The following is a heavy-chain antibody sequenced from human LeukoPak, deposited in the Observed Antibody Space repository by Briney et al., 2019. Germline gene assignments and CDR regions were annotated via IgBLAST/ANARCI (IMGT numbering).Heavy chain of an antibody. D-gene: IGHD1-26*01. CDR2: IYYSGNT. Sequence: SETLSLTCTVSGGSISIYYWSWIRQPPGKGLEWIGYIYYSGNTHYNPSLKSRVTISVDTSKNQFSLKLTSVTAADTAVYYCARPGSYQDSWGQGTLVTVSS. CDR1: GGSISIYY. J-gene: IGHJ4*02. V-gene: IGHV4-59*08. CDR3: ARPGSYQDS.